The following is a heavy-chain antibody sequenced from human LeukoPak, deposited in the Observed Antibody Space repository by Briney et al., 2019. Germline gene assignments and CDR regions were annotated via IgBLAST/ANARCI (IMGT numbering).Heavy chain of an antibody. V-gene: IGHV4-39*07. Sequence: SETLSLTCTVSGGSISSSSYYWGWIRQPPGKGLEWIGSIYYSGSTYYNPSLKSRVTISVDTSKDQFSLKLSSVTAADTAVYYCARAYYYGSGSYGLDYWGQGTLVTVSS. J-gene: IGHJ4*02. CDR3: ARAYYYGSGSYGLDY. CDR1: GGSISSSSYY. CDR2: IYYSGST. D-gene: IGHD3-10*01.